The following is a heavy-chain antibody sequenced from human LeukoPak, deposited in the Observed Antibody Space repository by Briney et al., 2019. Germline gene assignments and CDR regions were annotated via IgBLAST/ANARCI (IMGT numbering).Heavy chain of an antibody. CDR2: FDPEDGET. J-gene: IGHJ6*03. CDR1: GYTLNKLS. V-gene: IGHV1-24*01. D-gene: IGHD3-9*01. Sequence: GASVKVSCKVSGYTLNKLSMHWVRQAPGKGLEWMGGFDPEDGETFYAQKFQGRVTMTEDTSTGTAYMELSSLRSEDTAVYYCATESPPDYCQYKPYYYYMDVWGRGTTVTVSS. CDR3: ATESPPDYCQYKPYYYYMDV.